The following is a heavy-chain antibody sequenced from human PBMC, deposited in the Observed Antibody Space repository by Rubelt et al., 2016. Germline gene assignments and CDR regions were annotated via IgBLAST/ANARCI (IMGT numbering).Heavy chain of an antibody. CDR3: ARAVYYYDSSGYTYYFDY. V-gene: IGHV3-21*01. D-gene: IGHD3-22*01. Sequence: SISSSGSYIYYADSVKGRFTISRDNAKNSLYLQMNSLRAEDTAVYYCARAVYYYDSSGYTYYFDYWGQGTLVTVSS. J-gene: IGHJ4*02. CDR2: ISSSGSYI.